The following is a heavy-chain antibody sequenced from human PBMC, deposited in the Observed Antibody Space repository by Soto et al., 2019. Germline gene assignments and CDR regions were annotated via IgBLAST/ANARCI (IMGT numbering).Heavy chain of an antibody. CDR2: ISSSGGRT. V-gene: IGHV3-23*01. CDR1: GFTFANYG. Sequence: GGSLRLSCGTSGFTFANYGMGWVRQAPGRGLEWVSGISSSGGRTYYADSVKGRFTISRDNSKNTLYLQMNSLRAEDTAVYYCAKVAKPRVVMEYFDYWGQGSLVTVSS. CDR3: AKVAKPRVVMEYFDY. D-gene: IGHD3-3*01. J-gene: IGHJ4*02.